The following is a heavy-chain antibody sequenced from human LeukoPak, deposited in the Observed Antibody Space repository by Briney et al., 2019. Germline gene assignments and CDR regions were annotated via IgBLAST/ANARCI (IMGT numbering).Heavy chain of an antibody. D-gene: IGHD6-6*01. J-gene: IGHJ5*02. CDR2: ISYDGSNK. V-gene: IGHV3-30-3*01. CDR1: GFTFSSYW. Sequence: GGSLRLSCAGSGFTFSSYWMHWVRQVPGEGLEWVAVISYDGSNKYYADSVKGRFTISRDNSKNTLYLQMNSLRAEDTAVYYCARDAFGSIAAQRFDPWGQGTLVTVSS. CDR3: ARDAFGSIAAQRFDP.